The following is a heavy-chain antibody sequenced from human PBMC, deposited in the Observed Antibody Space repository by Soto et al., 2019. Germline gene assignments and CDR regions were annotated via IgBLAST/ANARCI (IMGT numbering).Heavy chain of an antibody. Sequence: EVQLLESGGGLVQPGGSLRLSCAASGFTFSSYAMSWVRQASGKGLEWVSTISNSGGSTYYADSVKGRFTISRDNSKNPLHLQMNSLRAEDTAAYYCATSYGDYVPVYWGQGTLVTVSS. CDR3: ATSYGDYVPVY. D-gene: IGHD4-17*01. J-gene: IGHJ4*02. V-gene: IGHV3-23*01. CDR1: GFTFSSYA. CDR2: ISNSGGST.